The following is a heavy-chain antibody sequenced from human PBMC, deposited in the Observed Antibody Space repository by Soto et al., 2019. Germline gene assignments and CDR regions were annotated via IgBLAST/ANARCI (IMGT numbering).Heavy chain of an antibody. CDR2: TYYRSKWYN. J-gene: IGHJ6*02. CDR1: GDSVSSNSAA. CDR3: AKDRVTIFGVAPSVHYYYGMDV. D-gene: IGHD3-3*01. V-gene: IGHV6-1*01. Sequence: SQTLSLTCAISGDSVSSNSAAWNWIRQSPSRGLEWLGRTYYRSKWYNDYAVSVKSRITINPDTSKNQFSLQLNSVTPEDTAVYYCAKDRVTIFGVAPSVHYYYGMDVWGQGTTVTVSS.